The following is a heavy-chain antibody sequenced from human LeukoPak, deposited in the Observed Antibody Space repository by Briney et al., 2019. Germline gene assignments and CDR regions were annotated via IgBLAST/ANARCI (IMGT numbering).Heavy chain of an antibody. CDR2: IHTSGST. J-gene: IGHJ3*02. D-gene: IGHD1/OR15-1a*01. V-gene: IGHV4-61*02. CDR1: GDSLSSGSFY. Sequence: SETLSLTCTVSGDSLSSGSFYWSWTRQPAGKGLEWIGRIHTSGSTSYSPSLKSRVTISIDTSKNQFSLKLNAVTATDTAVYYCARGAGTRSGTFDIWGQGTMVTVSS. CDR3: ARGAGTRSGTFDI.